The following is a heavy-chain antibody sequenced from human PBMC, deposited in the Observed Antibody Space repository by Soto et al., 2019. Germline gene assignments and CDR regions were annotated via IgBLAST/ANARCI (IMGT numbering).Heavy chain of an antibody. V-gene: IGHV4-39*01. CDR3: ARRGYSNYVYPRFAY. D-gene: IGHD5-12*01. J-gene: IGHJ4*02. Sequence: SETLSLTCTVSGGSISSSSYYWGWIRQPPGKGLEWIGSIHYSGSTYYNPSLRSRVTISVDTSKNQFSLKLSSVTAADTAVYYCARRGYSNYVYPRFAYWGKGTLVPVPS. CDR2: IHYSGST. CDR1: GGSISSSSYY.